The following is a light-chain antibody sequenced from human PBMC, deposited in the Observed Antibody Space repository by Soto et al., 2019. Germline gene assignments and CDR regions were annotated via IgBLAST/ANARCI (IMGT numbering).Light chain of an antibody. CDR3: QQYNNWPRT. Sequence: EVVMTQSPATLSVSPGEGVTLSCRANQGIGDTLAWYQHKPGQTPRLLIYGASTRSNGVAARFSGSASGTEFTLTISSLPSEDFAVYSCQQYNNWPRTFGQGTRLEIK. CDR1: QGIGDT. CDR2: GAS. V-gene: IGKV3-15*01. J-gene: IGKJ5*01.